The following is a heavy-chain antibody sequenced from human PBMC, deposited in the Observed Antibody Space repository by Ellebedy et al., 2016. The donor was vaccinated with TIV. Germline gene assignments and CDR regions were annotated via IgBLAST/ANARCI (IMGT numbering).Heavy chain of an antibody. CDR2: IYYSGST. J-gene: IGHJ4*02. CDR1: GGSISSSNYY. V-gene: IGHV4-39*02. D-gene: IGHD2-2*01. CDR3: ARDREHLYAPPNY. Sequence: MPSETLSLTCTVPGGSISSSNYYWGWIRQPPGKGLEWIGSIYYSGSTYYNPSLKSRVTISVDTSKNHFSLKLSSVTAADTAVYYSARDREHLYAPPNYWGQGTLVTVSS.